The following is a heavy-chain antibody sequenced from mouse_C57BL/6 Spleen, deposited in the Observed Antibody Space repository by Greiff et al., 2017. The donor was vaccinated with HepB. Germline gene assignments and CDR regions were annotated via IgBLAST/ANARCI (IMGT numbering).Heavy chain of an antibody. V-gene: IGHV1-69*01. D-gene: IGHD1-2*01. J-gene: IGHJ2*01. Sequence: VQLQQPGAELVMPGASVKLSCKASGYTFTSYWMHWVKQRPGQGLEWIGEIDPSDSYTNYNQKFKGKSTLTVDKSSSTADMQLSSLTSEDSAVYYCARGGGYGSDYWGQGTTLTVSS. CDR2: IDPSDSYT. CDR3: ARGGGYGSDY. CDR1: GYTFTSYW.